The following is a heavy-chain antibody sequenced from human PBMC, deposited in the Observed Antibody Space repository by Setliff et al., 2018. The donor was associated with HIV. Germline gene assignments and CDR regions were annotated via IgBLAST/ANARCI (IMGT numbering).Heavy chain of an antibody. CDR1: GGSFSANY. Sequence: PSETLSLTCAVYGGSFSANYWSWVRQVPGKGLEWIGEINHSGSTNYNPSLQRRGIMSVDTSAKQFYLKVNSVTAADTAVYFCARRARFCTSATCYRHFDFWGEGTLVTVS. CDR2: INHSGST. CDR3: ARRARFCTSATCYRHFDF. J-gene: IGHJ4*02. V-gene: IGHV4-34*01. D-gene: IGHD2-2*01.